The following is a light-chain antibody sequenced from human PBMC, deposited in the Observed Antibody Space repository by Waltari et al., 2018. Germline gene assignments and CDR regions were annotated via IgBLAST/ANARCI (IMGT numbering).Light chain of an antibody. V-gene: IGKV3-20*01. CDR3: QQYGRSPLT. J-gene: IGKJ4*01. CDR2: GAS. Sequence: EIVLTQSPGTLSLSPGERASHSCRASQSVDGSYLAWYQQKPGQAPRLLIYGASSRATGIPDRFSGSGSGTDFTLTMSRLEPEDFAVYYCQQYGRSPLTFGGGTKVEMK. CDR1: QSVDGSY.